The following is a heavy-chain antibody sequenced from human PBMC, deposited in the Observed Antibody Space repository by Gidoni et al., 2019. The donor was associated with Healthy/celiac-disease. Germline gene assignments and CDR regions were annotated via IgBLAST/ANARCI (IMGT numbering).Heavy chain of an antibody. Sequence: QLQESGPGLVTPSETLSLPCTVSASPISTYYWRWIRQPPGKGLEWIGYVYYSGSTKYNPSLKSRLAMSLDTPRDQFSLKLSSVTAADTAVYFCARDRGYDYVRGSYRPYHFDYWGQGILGTVSS. CDR3: ARDRGYDYVRGSYRPYHFDY. CDR2: VYYSGST. CDR1: ASPISTYY. D-gene: IGHD3-16*02. V-gene: IGHV4-59*01. J-gene: IGHJ4*02.